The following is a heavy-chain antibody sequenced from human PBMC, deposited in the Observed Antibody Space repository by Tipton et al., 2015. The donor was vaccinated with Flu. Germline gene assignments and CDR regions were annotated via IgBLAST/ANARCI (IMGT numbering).Heavy chain of an antibody. V-gene: IGHV4-61*02. D-gene: IGHD2/OR15-2a*01. CDR2: IYTSGST. CDR3: ARHTNKSNWFDP. CDR1: GGSISSGSYY. Sequence: LRLSCTVSGGSISSGSYYWSWIRQPAGKGLEWIGRIYTSGSTNYNPSLKSRVTISVDTSKNQFSLKLSSVAAADTAVYYCARHTNKSNWFDPWGQGTLVTVSP. J-gene: IGHJ5*02.